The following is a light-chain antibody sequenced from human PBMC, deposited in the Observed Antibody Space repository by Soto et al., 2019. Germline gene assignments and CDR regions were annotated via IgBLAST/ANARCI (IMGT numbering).Light chain of an antibody. CDR2: DVS. V-gene: IGLV2-11*01. CDR1: SSDVGGYNY. J-gene: IGLJ1*01. Sequence: QSVLTQPRSLSGSPGQSVTISCTGTSSDVGGYNYVSWYQQHPGKAPKLMIYDVSKRPSGVPDRFSGSKSGNTASLTISGLQAEDEAAYYCCSYAGSYPYVFGTGTKVTVL. CDR3: CSYAGSYPYV.